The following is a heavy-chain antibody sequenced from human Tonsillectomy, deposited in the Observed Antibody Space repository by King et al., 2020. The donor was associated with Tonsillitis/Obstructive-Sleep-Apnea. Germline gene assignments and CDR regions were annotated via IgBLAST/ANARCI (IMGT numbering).Heavy chain of an antibody. Sequence: VQLVQSGSELKKPGASVKVSCKASGYTFTNYAMNWVRQAPGQGLEWMGWINNNTGNPTYAQGFTGRFVFSLDTSVSTAYLQISSLKAEDTAVYYCAREGAGAYLSYYYMDVWGKGTTVTVSS. CDR1: GYTFTNYA. V-gene: IGHV7-4-1*02. D-gene: IGHD3-16*01. CDR2: INNNTGNP. CDR3: AREGAGAYLSYYYMDV. J-gene: IGHJ6*03.